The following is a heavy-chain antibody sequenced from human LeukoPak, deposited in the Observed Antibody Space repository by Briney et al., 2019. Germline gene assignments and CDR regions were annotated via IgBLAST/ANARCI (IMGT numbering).Heavy chain of an antibody. V-gene: IGHV3-30*02. J-gene: IGHJ4*02. CDR3: AKRGRGSYEFDY. CDR1: GFTFSSYG. D-gene: IGHD3-3*01. Sequence: QPGGSLRLSCAASGFTFSSYGTQWVRQAPGKGLEWVAFIRYDGSNKYYADSVEGRFTISRDNSKSTLYLQMNSLRAEDSAVYFCAKRGRGSYEFDYWGQGTLVTVSS. CDR2: IRYDGSNK.